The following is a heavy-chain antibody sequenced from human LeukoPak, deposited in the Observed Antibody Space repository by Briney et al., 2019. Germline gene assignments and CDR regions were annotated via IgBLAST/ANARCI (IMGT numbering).Heavy chain of an antibody. CDR3: AKRYSSNWLFDF. D-gene: IGHD6-13*01. CDR2: ISGSGGST. Sequence: GGSLRLSCAASGFMFSSYAMSWVRQAPGKGLEWVAVISGSGGSTNYADSVKGRFTISRDNSKNTLYLQMNSLRAEDTAVYYCAKRYSSNWLFDFWGQGTLVTVSS. CDR1: GFMFSSYA. V-gene: IGHV3-23*01. J-gene: IGHJ4*02.